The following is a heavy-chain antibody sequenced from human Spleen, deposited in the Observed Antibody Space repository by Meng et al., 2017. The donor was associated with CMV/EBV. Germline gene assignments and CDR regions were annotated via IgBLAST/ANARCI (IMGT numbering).Heavy chain of an antibody. CDR1: GGSVSSGSYY. Sequence: SETLSLTCTVSGGSVSSGSYYWSWIRQPPGKGLEWSGYIYYSGSTNYNPSLKSRVTISVDTSKNQFSLKLSSVTAADTAVYYCVFSCDDAFDIWGQGTMVTVSS. CDR3: VFSCDDAFDI. D-gene: IGHD2-2*01. V-gene: IGHV4-61*01. CDR2: IYYSGST. J-gene: IGHJ3*02.